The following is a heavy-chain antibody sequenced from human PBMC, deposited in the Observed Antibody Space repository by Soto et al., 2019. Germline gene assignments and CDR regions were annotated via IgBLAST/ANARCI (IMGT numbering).Heavy chain of an antibody. CDR2: ISGSGST. D-gene: IGHD5-18*01. J-gene: IGHJ4*02. V-gene: IGHV4-30-4*01. CDR3: ATESGSTYGYFDY. CDR1: GGSVSSGYNY. Sequence: QVQLQESGPGQVKPSETLSLTCTVSGGSVSSGYNYWSWIRQSPGKGLEWIGYISGSGSTGYNPSLNNRLTMSVDRSKNQFTLRLTSVTAADTAVYFCATESGSTYGYFDYWGQGTQVTVSS.